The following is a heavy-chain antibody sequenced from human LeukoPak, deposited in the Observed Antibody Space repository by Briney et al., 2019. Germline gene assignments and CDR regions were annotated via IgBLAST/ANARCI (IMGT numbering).Heavy chain of an antibody. CDR2: IIPIFGTA. Sequence: ASVKVSCKASGGTFSSYAISWVRQAPGQGLEWMGGIIPIFGTANYAQKFQGRVTITADESTSTAYMELSSLRSEATAVYYCARDDSSATYDAFDVWGQGTMVTVSS. J-gene: IGHJ3*01. CDR3: ARDDSSATYDAFDV. CDR1: GGTFSSYA. D-gene: IGHD3-22*01. V-gene: IGHV1-69*13.